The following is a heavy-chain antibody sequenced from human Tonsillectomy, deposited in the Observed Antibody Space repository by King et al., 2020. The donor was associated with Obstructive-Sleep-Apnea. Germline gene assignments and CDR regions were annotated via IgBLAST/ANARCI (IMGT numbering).Heavy chain of an antibody. D-gene: IGHD3-10*01. V-gene: IGHV4-34*01. Sequence: VQLQQWGAGLLKPSENLSLTCAVYGGSVSGYYWGLIRQPPGKGLEWIGEINNSGSTNYNPSVKRRVTISVDTSKNQFSLKLSSVTAADTAVYYCARGYGSGSYYDDDWGQGTLVTVSS. CDR2: INNSGST. CDR3: ARGYGSGSYYDDD. CDR1: GGSVSGYY. J-gene: IGHJ4*02.